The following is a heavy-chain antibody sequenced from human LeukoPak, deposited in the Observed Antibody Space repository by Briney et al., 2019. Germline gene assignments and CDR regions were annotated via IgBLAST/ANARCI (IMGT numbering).Heavy chain of an antibody. V-gene: IGHV3-21*01. CDR3: AREVKQQLVGGEWFDP. CDR1: GFTFSSYS. Sequence: GGSLRLSCAASGFTFSSYSMNWVRQAPGKGLGWVSSISSSSSYIYYADSVKGRFTISRDNAKNSLYLQMNSLRAEDTAVYYCAREVKQQLVGGEWFDPWGQGTLVTVSS. D-gene: IGHD6-13*01. CDR2: ISSSSSYI. J-gene: IGHJ5*02.